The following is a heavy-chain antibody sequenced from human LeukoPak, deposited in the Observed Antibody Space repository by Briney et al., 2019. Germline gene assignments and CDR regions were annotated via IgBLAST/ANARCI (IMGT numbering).Heavy chain of an antibody. CDR1: GGTFSSYA. V-gene: IGHV1-69*05. D-gene: IGHD6-19*01. CDR3: ATDSGDSSGWYFDY. Sequence: SVKVSCKACGGTFSSYANSWVRQAPGQGLGWMGGIIPIFGTANYAQKFQGRVTITTDESTSTAYMELSSLRSEDTAVYYCATDSGDSSGWYFDYWGQGTLVTVSS. J-gene: IGHJ4*02. CDR2: IIPIFGTA.